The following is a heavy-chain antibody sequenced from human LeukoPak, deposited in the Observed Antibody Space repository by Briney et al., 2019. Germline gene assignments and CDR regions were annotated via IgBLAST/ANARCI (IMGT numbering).Heavy chain of an antibody. J-gene: IGHJ4*02. Sequence: GASVKVSCKASGYTFTSYGISWVRQAPGQGLEWMGWISAYNGNTNYAQKLQGRVTMTTDTSTRTAYMELRSLGSDDTAVYYCARITVAGSFDYWGQGTPVTVSS. D-gene: IGHD6-19*01. V-gene: IGHV1-18*04. CDR3: ARITVAGSFDY. CDR2: ISAYNGNT. CDR1: GYTFTSYG.